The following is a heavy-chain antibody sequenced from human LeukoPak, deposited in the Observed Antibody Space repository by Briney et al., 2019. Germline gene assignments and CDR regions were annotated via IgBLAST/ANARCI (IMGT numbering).Heavy chain of an antibody. CDR2: ISSDGKTE. CDR1: GFTFSSYG. D-gene: IGHD3-10*01. Sequence: PGGSLRLSCVASGFTFSSYGMHWVRQAPGKGLEWVAVISSDGKTEIYAHSVRGRFTISRDNSKGTPYLQMNSLRSEDTAVYYCAKAQPTLISRSFDCWGQGALVTVSS. V-gene: IGHV3-30*18. CDR3: AKAQPTLISRSFDC. J-gene: IGHJ4*02.